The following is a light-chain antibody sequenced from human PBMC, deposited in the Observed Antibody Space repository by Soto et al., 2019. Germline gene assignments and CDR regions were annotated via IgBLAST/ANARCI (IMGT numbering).Light chain of an antibody. CDR3: CSYAGSHVI. V-gene: IGLV2-23*02. Sequence: QSALTQPASVSGSPGQSITISCAGTSSDVGSYNLVSWFQQHPDRAPKLLIYDVSERSSGVSNRFSGSKSGNTASLTISGLQAEDEGDYYCCSYAGSHVIFGGGTKVTVL. J-gene: IGLJ2*01. CDR1: SSDVGSYNL. CDR2: DVS.